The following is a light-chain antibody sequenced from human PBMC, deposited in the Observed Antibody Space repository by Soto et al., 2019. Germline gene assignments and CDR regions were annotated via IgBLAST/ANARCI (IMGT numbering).Light chain of an antibody. CDR3: QQHNDWPGT. Sequence: EIVMTQSPATLSVSPGERATLSCRASQSVSGNLAWYQQRFGQAPRLLIYSASTRATGIPARFSGSGSGTEFTLTISSLQSEDFAVYYCQQHNDWPGTFGQGTRLEIK. V-gene: IGKV3-15*01. CDR1: QSVSGN. CDR2: SAS. J-gene: IGKJ5*01.